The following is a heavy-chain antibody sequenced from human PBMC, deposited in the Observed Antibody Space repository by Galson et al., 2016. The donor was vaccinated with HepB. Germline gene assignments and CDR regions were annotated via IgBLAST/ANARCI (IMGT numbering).Heavy chain of an antibody. J-gene: IGHJ4*02. CDR3: ARDSSGWYGIVDY. CDR1: GFTFSSYA. CDR2: ISYDGSNK. D-gene: IGHD6-19*01. Sequence: SLRLSCAASGFTFSSYAMHWVRQAPGKGLEWVAVISYDGSNKYYADSVKGRFTISRDNSKNTLYLQMNSLRAEDTAVYYCARDSSGWYGIVDYWGQGTLVTVSS. V-gene: IGHV3-30*04.